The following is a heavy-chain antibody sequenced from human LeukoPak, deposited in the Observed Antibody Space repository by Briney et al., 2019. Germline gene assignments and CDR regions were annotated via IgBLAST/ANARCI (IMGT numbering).Heavy chain of an antibody. D-gene: IGHD3-16*02. CDR3: ARQNYVRGSYRPDDAFDI. Sequence: GASVKVSCKASGYTFSSYGISWVRRAPGQGLEWMGWISTYTGKTNYAHKLRGRVTMTTDTSTSTAYMELRSLRSDDTAVYYCARQNYVRGSYRPDDAFDIWGQGTMVTVSS. V-gene: IGHV1-18*01. CDR1: GYTFSSYG. CDR2: ISTYTGKT. J-gene: IGHJ3*02.